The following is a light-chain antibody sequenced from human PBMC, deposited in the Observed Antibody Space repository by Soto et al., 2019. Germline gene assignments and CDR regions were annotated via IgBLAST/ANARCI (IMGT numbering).Light chain of an antibody. CDR2: DAS. Sequence: EVVLTQSPGTLSLSPGERATLSCRASQSVSSNFAWYQQKPGQAPRLLIFDASTRATGIPDRFTGRGSGTDFTLTISRLEPEDFAVYYCQFYGDPPKTFGQGTKVDIK. CDR1: QSVSSN. CDR3: QFYGDPPKT. J-gene: IGKJ1*01. V-gene: IGKV3-20*01.